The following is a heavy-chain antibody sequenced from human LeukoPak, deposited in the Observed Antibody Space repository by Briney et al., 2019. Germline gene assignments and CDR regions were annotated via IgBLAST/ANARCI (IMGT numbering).Heavy chain of an antibody. Sequence: SETLSLTCTVSGGSISSYYWSWVRQPAGKGLEWIGRIYSSGDTNYNPSLKSRVSRSVDTSRNQFSLKLNSVTAADTAVYYCARESVGYCSGGSCPYYFDYWGQGTLVTVSS. V-gene: IGHV4-4*07. J-gene: IGHJ4*02. CDR2: IYSSGDT. D-gene: IGHD2-15*01. CDR3: ARESVGYCSGGSCPYYFDY. CDR1: GGSISSYY.